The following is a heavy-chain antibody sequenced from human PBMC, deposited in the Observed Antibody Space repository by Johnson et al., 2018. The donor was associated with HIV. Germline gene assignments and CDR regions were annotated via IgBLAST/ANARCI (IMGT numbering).Heavy chain of an antibody. D-gene: IGHD3-10*01. J-gene: IGHJ3*02. CDR3: AKAELIRFGELNDGFDI. Sequence: WVRQAPGKGLEWVAVISYDGSNKYYADSVKGRFTISRDNSKNTLYLQMNSLRAEDTAVYYCAKAELIRFGELNDGFDIWGQGTMVTVSS. CDR2: ISYDGSNK. V-gene: IGHV3-30*18.